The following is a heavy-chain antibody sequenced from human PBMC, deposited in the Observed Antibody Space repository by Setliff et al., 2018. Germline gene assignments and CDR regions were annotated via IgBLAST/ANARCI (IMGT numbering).Heavy chain of an antibody. CDR3: ARDPYSSGSLMKASDY. J-gene: IGHJ4*02. V-gene: IGHV4-38-2*02. CDR1: GYSISSGYY. D-gene: IGHD6-19*01. CDR2: IYHSGST. Sequence: PSETLSLTCTVSGYSISSGYYWGWIRQPPGKGLELIGSIYHSGSTYYNPSLKSRVTISVDTSKNQFSLKLSSVTAADTAVCYCARDPYSSGSLMKASDYWGQGTLVTVSS.